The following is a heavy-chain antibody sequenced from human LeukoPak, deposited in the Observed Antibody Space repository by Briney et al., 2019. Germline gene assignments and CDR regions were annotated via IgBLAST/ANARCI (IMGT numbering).Heavy chain of an antibody. CDR1: GFTFRSYA. CDR3: AKDIGGSGAY. Sequence: GGSLRLSCAASGFTFRSYAMSWVHQAPGKGLEWVSAVGGSGGDTYYADSVKGRFTISRDNSKNTVYLQMNSLRAEDTAIYYCAKDIGGSGAYWGQGTLVTVSS. J-gene: IGHJ4*02. D-gene: IGHD3-16*01. CDR2: VGGSGGDT. V-gene: IGHV3-23*01.